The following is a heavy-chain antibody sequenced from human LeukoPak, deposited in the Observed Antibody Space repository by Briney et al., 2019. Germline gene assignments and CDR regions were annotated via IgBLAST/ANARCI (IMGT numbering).Heavy chain of an antibody. CDR3: ARLLVPAAGGYYFDS. V-gene: IGHV4-59*11. D-gene: IGHD2-2*01. CDR2: MFYSGST. J-gene: IGHJ4*02. CDR1: GASISSHY. Sequence: SETLSLTCTVSGASISSHYWSWIRQPPGKGLEWIGHMFYSGSTYYNPPLKSRVMVSVDRSKSQFSLELSSVSAADTAVYNCARLLVPAAGGYYFDSWGQGTLVTVSS.